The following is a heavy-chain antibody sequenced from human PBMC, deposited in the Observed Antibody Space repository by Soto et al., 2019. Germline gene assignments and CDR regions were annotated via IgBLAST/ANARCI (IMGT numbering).Heavy chain of an antibody. CDR1: GGSISSGGYY. D-gene: IGHD6-19*01. CDR3: ARVRMAVAWNYYSYMDV. J-gene: IGHJ6*03. CDR2: IYYSGST. V-gene: IGHV4-31*03. Sequence: SETLSLTCTVSGGSISSGGYYWSWIRQHPGKGLEWIGYIYYSGSTYYNPSLKSRVTISVDTSKNQFSLKLSSVTAADTAVYYCARVRMAVAWNYYSYMDVWGKGTTVTVSS.